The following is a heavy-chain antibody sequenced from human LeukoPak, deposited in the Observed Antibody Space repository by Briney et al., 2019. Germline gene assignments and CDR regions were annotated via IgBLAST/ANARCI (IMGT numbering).Heavy chain of an antibody. CDR2: INHSGST. CDR3: ARLLYDSSGYYYNWFDP. Sequence: SETLSLTCAVNGESLSGYYWSWIRQPPGKGLEWIGEINHSGSTNYNPSLKSRVTISVDTSKNQFSLKLSSVTAADTAVYYCARLLYDSSGYYYNWFDPWGQGTLVTVSS. D-gene: IGHD3-22*01. J-gene: IGHJ5*02. CDR1: GESLSGYY. V-gene: IGHV4-34*01.